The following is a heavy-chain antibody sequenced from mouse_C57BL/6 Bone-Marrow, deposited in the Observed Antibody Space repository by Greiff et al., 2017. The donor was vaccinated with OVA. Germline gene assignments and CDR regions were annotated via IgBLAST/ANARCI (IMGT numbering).Heavy chain of an antibody. Sequence: QVQLQESGAELARPGASVKLSCKASGYTFTSYGISWVKQRPAQGLEWIGEIYPRSGNTSYTEKFKGKATLTADKSSSTAYMELRSLTSEDSAVYFCARRYYGSSYFDYWGQGTTLTVSS. CDR2: IYPRSGNT. V-gene: IGHV1-81*01. D-gene: IGHD1-1*01. J-gene: IGHJ2*01. CDR1: GYTFTSYG. CDR3: ARRYYGSSYFDY.